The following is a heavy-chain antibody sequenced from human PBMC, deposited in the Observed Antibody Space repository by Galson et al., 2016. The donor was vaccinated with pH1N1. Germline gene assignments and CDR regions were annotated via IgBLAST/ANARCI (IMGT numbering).Heavy chain of an antibody. D-gene: IGHD2-21*02. Sequence: AEVKKPGESLKISCKGSGGTFISHWIAWVRQKPGNGLEWMRVIYPGDSDPRYSPSFEAQLTIQADTSSSTAYLRWSSLKASDTAMYYCSRLSHCSGDCYSMGPWGYFDFWGQGTLVTVPS. CDR3: SRLSHCSGDCYSMGPWGYFDF. CDR2: IYPGDSDP. V-gene: IGHV5-51*01. CDR1: GGTFISHW. J-gene: IGHJ4*03.